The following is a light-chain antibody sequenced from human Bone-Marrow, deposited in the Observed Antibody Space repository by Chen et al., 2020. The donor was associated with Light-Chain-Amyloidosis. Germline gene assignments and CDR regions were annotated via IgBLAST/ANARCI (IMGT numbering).Light chain of an antibody. Sequence: QSALTQPRSVSGSLGRSVTISCTGTSSDVGAYTYVSWYQQYPGKAPKLIIYDVNKRPSGVPDRFSGSQSGSTASLTISRLQADDESDYFCSSYAGTYTWVFGGGTKLTVL. V-gene: IGLV2-11*01. J-gene: IGLJ3*02. CDR3: SSYAGTYTWV. CDR1: SSDVGAYTY. CDR2: DVN.